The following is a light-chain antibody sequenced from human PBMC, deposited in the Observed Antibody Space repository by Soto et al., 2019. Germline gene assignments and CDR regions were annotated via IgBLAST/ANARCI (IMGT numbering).Light chain of an antibody. Sequence: EIVMTQSPATLSVSPGERATLSCRASQSVTSSLAWYQQKPGRSPRLLIYGASTRATGIPARFSGSGSGTEFTLTISSLQSEDFAVYYCLQYNNWWTFGQGTKVE. J-gene: IGKJ1*01. V-gene: IGKV3-15*01. CDR2: GAS. CDR1: QSVTSS. CDR3: LQYNNWWT.